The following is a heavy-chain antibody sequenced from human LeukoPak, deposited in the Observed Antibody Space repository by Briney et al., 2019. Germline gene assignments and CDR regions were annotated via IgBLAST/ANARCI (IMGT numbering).Heavy chain of an antibody. CDR3: ARDLCSGGSCYSIDY. D-gene: IGHD2-15*01. Sequence: KSGGSLRLSCAASGFTFTSYSLNWVRQAPGKGLEWVSSISSSGSYMYYADSLKGRFTISRDNAKNSLYLQMNSLRAEDTAVYYCARDLCSGGSCYSIDYWGQGTLVTVSS. CDR2: ISSSGSYM. V-gene: IGHV3-21*01. J-gene: IGHJ4*02. CDR1: GFTFTSYS.